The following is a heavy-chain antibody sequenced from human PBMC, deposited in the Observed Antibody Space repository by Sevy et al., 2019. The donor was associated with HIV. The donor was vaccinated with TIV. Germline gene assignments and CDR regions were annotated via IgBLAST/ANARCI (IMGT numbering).Heavy chain of an antibody. CDR3: VRDDRDGYFDY. V-gene: IGHV1-2*02. CDR1: GYTFTGYY. J-gene: IGHJ4*02. Sequence: ASVKVSCKASGYTFTGYYMHWVRQAPGQGLEWMGWINPDSGGPNYAPKFQGRVTLTREKSISTAYMELSRLKSDDTAVYYCVRDDRDGYFDYWGQGTLVTVSS. CDR2: INPDSGGP.